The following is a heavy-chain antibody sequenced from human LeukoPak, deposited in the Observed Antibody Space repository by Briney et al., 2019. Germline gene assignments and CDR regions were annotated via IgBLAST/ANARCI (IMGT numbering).Heavy chain of an antibody. J-gene: IGHJ5*02. V-gene: IGHV1-69*04. CDR2: IIPILGIA. CDR1: GGTFSSYA. Sequence: GASVKVSCKASGGTFSSYAISWVRQAPGQGLEWMGRIIPILGIANYAQKFQGRVTITADKSTSTAYMELSSLRSEDTAVYYCARLLCGGSCYEYANWFDPWGQGTLVTVSS. CDR3: ARLLCGGSCYEYANWFDP. D-gene: IGHD2-15*01.